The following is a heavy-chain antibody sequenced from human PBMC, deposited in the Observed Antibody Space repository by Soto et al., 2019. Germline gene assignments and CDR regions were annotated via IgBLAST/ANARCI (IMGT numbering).Heavy chain of an antibody. CDR3: ARHGKIFGVVPDY. D-gene: IGHD3-3*01. J-gene: IGHJ4*02. V-gene: IGHV4-39*01. CDR1: GGSISSSSYY. Sequence: SETLSLTCTVSGGSISSSSYYWGWIRQPPGKGLEWIGSIYYSGSTYYNPSLKSRVTISVDTSKNQFSLKLSSVTAADTAVYYCARHGKIFGVVPDYWDQGTLVTVSS. CDR2: IYYSGST.